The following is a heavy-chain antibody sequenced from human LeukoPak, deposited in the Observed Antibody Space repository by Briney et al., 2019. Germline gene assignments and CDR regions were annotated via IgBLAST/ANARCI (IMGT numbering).Heavy chain of an antibody. J-gene: IGHJ3*02. Sequence: SETLSLTCTVSGGSISGYYWSWIRQPPGKGLEWIGYSYYSGSTKYNPSLKSRVTMSVDTSRNQFSLKLSSVTAADTAVYYCARGGLENGYHSNDGFDIWGQGTMVTVSS. D-gene: IGHD3-22*01. CDR1: GGSISGYY. CDR3: ARGGLENGYHSNDGFDI. CDR2: SYYSGST. V-gene: IGHV4-59*01.